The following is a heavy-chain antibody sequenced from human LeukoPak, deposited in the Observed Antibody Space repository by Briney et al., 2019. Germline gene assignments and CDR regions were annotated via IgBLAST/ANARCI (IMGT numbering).Heavy chain of an antibody. Sequence: SETLSLTCTVSGGSISSGGYYWSWIRQHPGKGLEWIGYIYYSGSTYYNPSLKSRVTISVDTSKNQFSLKLSFVTAADTAVYYCARDTRYHGSGSYLVTRHNDAFDIWGQGTMVTVSS. D-gene: IGHD3-10*01. CDR1: GGSISSGGYY. V-gene: IGHV4-31*03. CDR2: IYYSGST. J-gene: IGHJ3*02. CDR3: ARDTRYHGSGSYLVTRHNDAFDI.